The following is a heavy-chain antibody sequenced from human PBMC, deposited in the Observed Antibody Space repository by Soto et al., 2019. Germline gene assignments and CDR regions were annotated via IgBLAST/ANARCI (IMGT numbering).Heavy chain of an antibody. CDR2: IKGDDGEK. CDR3: TRDYLGD. Sequence: GGSLRLSCTTSGFSFSDFWMSWVRQAPGKGPQWVASIKGDDGEKQYEDSVKGRFIISRDNAKNSLHLQMNDLRGDDSALYYCTRDYLGDWGQGTPVTVSS. D-gene: IGHD3-10*01. J-gene: IGHJ4*01. V-gene: IGHV3-7*01. CDR1: GFSFSDFW.